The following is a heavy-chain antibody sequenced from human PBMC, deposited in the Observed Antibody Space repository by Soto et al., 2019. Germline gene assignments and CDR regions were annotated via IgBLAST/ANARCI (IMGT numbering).Heavy chain of an antibody. CDR2: ISSSSSYI. V-gene: IGHV3-21*01. CDR1: GFTFSSYS. CDR3: GRDWPKVKLRNPTFAY. Sequence: EVQLVESGGGLVKPGGSLRLSCAASGFTFSSYSMNWVRQAPGKGLEWVSSISSSSSYIYYADSVKGRFTISRDNAKNSLYLQMTSLRAEDTAVYYWGRDWPKVKLRNPTFAYWGQGPLVTVPS. J-gene: IGHJ4*02. D-gene: IGHD2-21*01.